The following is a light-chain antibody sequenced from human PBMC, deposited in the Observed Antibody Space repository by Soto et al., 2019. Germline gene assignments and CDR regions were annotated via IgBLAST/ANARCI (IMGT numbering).Light chain of an antibody. CDR1: SSNIGSNT. CDR2: SNN. CDR3: AAWDDSLNGRGV. J-gene: IGLJ2*01. V-gene: IGLV1-44*01. Sequence: QSVLTQPPSASGTPGQRVTISCSGSSSNIGSNTVNSYQQLPGTAPKILIYSNNQRPSGVPDRFSGSKSGTSASLAISGLQSEDEADYYCAAWDDSLNGRGVFGGGTKLTVL.